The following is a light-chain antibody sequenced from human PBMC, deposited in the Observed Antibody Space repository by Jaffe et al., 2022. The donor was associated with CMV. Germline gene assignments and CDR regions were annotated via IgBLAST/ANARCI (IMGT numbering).Light chain of an antibody. CDR1: QSFPSSY. V-gene: IGKV3-20*01. CDR3: QHYFGSPPWT. CDR2: GVS. Sequence: EIVLTQSPATLSLSPGETATLSCRASQSFPSSYLAWYQQKPGQPPRLLLYGVSSRPPGIPGRFSGSGSGTDFTLTIRRLEPEDFAVYYCQHYFGSPPWTFGQGTTVEIK. J-gene: IGKJ1*01.